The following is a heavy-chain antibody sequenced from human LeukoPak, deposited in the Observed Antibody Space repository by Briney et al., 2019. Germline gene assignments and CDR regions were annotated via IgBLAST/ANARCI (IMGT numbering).Heavy chain of an antibody. J-gene: IGHJ3*02. CDR1: GGSLTSYG. V-gene: IGHV1-69*04. D-gene: IGHD3-22*01. CDR2: IIPIVNKE. Sequence: SVKVSCKASGGSLTSYGIPWVRQASGQGLEWMGRIIPIVNKENYAQKFQGRVTMTADNSTSTAYVELSRLGSEDTAVECCARVLSSWRDSSGYHRREKDARDSWGQGTMVTVSS. CDR3: ARVLSSWRDSSGYHRREKDARDS.